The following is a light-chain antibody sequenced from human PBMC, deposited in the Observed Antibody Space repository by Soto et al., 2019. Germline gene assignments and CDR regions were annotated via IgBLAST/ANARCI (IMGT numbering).Light chain of an antibody. CDR2: GAS. V-gene: IGKV3-15*01. J-gene: IGKJ4*02. CDR3: QQYNDLPRT. Sequence: VPLTVTPGGSSTLSSSAIQSISDSLAWYQQKPGQAPSLVIHGASAWAAGFPARFSGSGSGTDFTLTISSLQSEDFATYYCQQYNDLPRTFGEGSKV. CDR1: QSISDS.